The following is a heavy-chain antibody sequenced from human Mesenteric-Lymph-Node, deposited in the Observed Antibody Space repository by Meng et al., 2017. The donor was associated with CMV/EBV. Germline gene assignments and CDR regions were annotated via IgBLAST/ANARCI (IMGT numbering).Heavy chain of an antibody. Sequence: GESLKISCAASGFTFISYSMNWVRQAPGKGLEWVSSISSSSSYMYYADSVKGRFTISRDNAKNSLYLQMNSLRAEDTAVYYCASRVYSSSAGDAFDIWGQGTMVTVSS. V-gene: IGHV3-21*01. CDR3: ASRVYSSSAGDAFDI. CDR1: GFTFISYS. J-gene: IGHJ3*02. D-gene: IGHD6-6*01. CDR2: ISSSSSYM.